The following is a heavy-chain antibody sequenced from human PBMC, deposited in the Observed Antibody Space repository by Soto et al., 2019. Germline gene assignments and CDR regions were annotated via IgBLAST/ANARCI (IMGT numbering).Heavy chain of an antibody. CDR3: ARDVPYYYDSGSGYLDP. D-gene: IGHD3-10*01. Sequence: EVQLVESGGGLVRRGGSLRLSCAASGFTFSNYWMHWVRQAPGKGLVWVSRIDSDGRSTIYADSVKGRFTISRDNAKNTLYLQMNSLRAEDTAVYYCARDVPYYYDSGSGYLDPWGQGTLVTVSS. V-gene: IGHV3-74*01. J-gene: IGHJ5*02. CDR1: GFTFSNYW. CDR2: IDSDGRST.